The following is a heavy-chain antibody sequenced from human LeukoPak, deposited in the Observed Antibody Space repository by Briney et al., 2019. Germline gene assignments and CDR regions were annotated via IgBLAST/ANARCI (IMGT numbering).Heavy chain of an antibody. D-gene: IGHD6-13*01. Sequence: GRSLRLSCAASGFTFDDYAMHWVRQAPGKGLEWVSGISWNSGSIGYADSVKGRFTISRDNAKNSLYLQMNSLRAEDTALYYCAKDLAAAGTGRYFQHWGQGTLVTVSS. V-gene: IGHV3-9*01. CDR3: AKDLAAAGTGRYFQH. CDR1: GFTFDDYA. J-gene: IGHJ1*01. CDR2: ISWNSGSI.